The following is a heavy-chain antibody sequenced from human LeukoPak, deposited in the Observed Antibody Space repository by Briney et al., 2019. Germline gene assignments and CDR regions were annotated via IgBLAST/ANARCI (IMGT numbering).Heavy chain of an antibody. CDR2: INHSGST. J-gene: IGHJ5*02. CDR1: GGSFSGYY. D-gene: IGHD2-15*01. CDR3: ARHRCSGGSCYPMNWFDP. V-gene: IGHV4-34*01. Sequence: PSETLSLTCAVYGGSFSGYYWSWIRQPPGKGLEWIGEINHSGSTNYNPSLKSRVTILVDTSKNQFSLKLSSVTAADTAVYYCARHRCSGGSCYPMNWFDPWGQGTLVTVSS.